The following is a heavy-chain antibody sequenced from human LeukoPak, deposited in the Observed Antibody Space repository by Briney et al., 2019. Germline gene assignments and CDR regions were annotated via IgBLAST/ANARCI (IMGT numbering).Heavy chain of an antibody. J-gene: IGHJ4*02. CDR3: ARVSPFDY. CDR1: GFTFSNYA. CDR2: IYSGGST. V-gene: IGHV3-66*01. Sequence: PGGSLRLSCAASGFTFSNYAMNWVRQAPGKGLEWVSVIYSGGSTFYADSLKGRFTMSRDSSKNTVYLQMNSLRAEDTAVYYCARVSPFDYWGQGTLVTVSS.